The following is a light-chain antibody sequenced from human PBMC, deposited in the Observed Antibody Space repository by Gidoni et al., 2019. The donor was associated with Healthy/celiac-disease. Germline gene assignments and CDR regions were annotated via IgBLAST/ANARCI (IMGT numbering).Light chain of an antibody. J-gene: IGLJ2*01. CDR2: QDS. CDR1: KLGDKY. CDR3: QVWKV. Sequence: SCELTPPPSVSVSPGQTASITCSGDKLGDKYACWYQQKPGQSPVLAIYQDSKRPSGIPERFSGANCGNTAKLSISGTQARDEAGYCGQVWKVFGGGTKLTVL. V-gene: IGLV3-1*01.